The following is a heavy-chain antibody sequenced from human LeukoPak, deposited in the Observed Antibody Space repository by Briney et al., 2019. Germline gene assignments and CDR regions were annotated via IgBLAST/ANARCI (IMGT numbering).Heavy chain of an antibody. Sequence: ASVKVSCKASGYTFTSYGISWFRQAPGQGLEWMGWISTYNADTDYAQKFQGRVTTTTETSTSTAYMELRSLISDDTAVYYCARDPGQYYDILTGYYTPYYFDYWGQGTLVTVSS. CDR1: GYTFTSYG. CDR3: ARDPGQYYDILTGYYTPYYFDY. J-gene: IGHJ4*02. D-gene: IGHD3-9*01. CDR2: ISTYNADT. V-gene: IGHV1-18*01.